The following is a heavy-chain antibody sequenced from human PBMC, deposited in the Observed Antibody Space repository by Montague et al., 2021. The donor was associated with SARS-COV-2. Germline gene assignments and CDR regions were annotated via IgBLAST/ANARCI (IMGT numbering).Heavy chain of an antibody. V-gene: IGHV5-51*03. CDR2: IYPGDSDT. D-gene: IGHD4-17*01. CDR3: ARSGPHDYADYYYYGMDV. CDR1: GYSFTSYW. J-gene: IGHJ6*02. Sequence: QSGAEVKKPGESLKISCKGSGYSFTSYWIGWVRQMPGKGLEWMGXIYPGDSDTRYSPSFQGQVTISADKSISTAYLQWSSLKASDTAMYYCARSGPHDYADYYYYGMDVWGQGTTVTVSS.